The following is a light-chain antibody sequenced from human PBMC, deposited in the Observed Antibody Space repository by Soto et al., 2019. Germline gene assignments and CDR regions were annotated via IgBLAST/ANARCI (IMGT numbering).Light chain of an antibody. Sequence: QSALTQSASVSGSPGQSITISCTGTSSDIGGYNYVSWYQQHPDKAPKLMIFEVSNRPSGVSNRFSGSKSGNTASLTISGLLPEDEADYYCSSYTTSSTVAFGGVTKLTVL. J-gene: IGLJ2*01. CDR3: SSYTTSSTVA. CDR2: EVS. CDR1: SSDIGGYNY. V-gene: IGLV2-14*01.